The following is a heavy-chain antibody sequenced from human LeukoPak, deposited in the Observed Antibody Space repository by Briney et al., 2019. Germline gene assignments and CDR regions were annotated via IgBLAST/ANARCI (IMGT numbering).Heavy chain of an antibody. CDR3: ARKHLGMGIAARRKSPDREEGLSYFDY. D-gene: IGHD6-6*01. V-gene: IGHV4-34*01. Sequence: PSETLSLTCAVYGGSFSGYYWSWIRQPPGKGLEWIGEINHSGSTNYNPSLKSRVTISVDTSKNQFSLKLSSVTAADTAVYHCARKHLGMGIAARRKSPDREEGLSYFDYWGQGTLVTVSS. J-gene: IGHJ4*02. CDR1: GGSFSGYY. CDR2: INHSGST.